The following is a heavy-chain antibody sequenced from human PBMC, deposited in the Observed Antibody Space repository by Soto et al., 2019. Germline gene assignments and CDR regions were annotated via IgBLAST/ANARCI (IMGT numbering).Heavy chain of an antibody. Sequence: SETLSLTCTVSGGSISSYYWSWIRQPPGKGLEWIGYIYYSGSTNYNPSLKSRVTISVDTSKNQFSLKLSSVTAADTAVYYCAREGVRDSYIAARHFDYWGHGTLVTLAS. CDR1: GGSISSYY. D-gene: IGHD6-6*01. CDR3: AREGVRDSYIAARHFDY. CDR2: IYYSGST. V-gene: IGHV4-59*01. J-gene: IGHJ4*01.